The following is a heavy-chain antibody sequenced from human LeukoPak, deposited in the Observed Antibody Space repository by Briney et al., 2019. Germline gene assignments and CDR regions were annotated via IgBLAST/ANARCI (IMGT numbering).Heavy chain of an antibody. CDR2: MNPNSGNT. CDR3: ASFGYGDYRYYFDY. Sequence: ASVKVSCKASGYTFTCYDINWVRQATGQGLEWMGWMNPNSGNTGYAQKFQGRVTMTRNTSISTAYMELSSLRSEDTAVYYCASFGYGDYRYYFDYWGQGTLVTVSS. CDR1: GYTFTCYD. D-gene: IGHD4-17*01. V-gene: IGHV1-8*01. J-gene: IGHJ4*01.